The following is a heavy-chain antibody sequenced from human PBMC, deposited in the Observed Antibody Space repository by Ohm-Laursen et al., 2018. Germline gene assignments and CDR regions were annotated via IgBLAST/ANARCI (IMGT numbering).Heavy chain of an antibody. Sequence: SLRLSCAASGFTFTNYWMNWVRQVPGKGLEWVATINKDGSEKEYVDSVKGRFTISRDNAENSVYLQMNSLRVEDTAVYYCARAYEATPPNVWGQGTTVTVS. J-gene: IGHJ6*02. CDR1: GFTFTNYW. CDR3: ARAYEATPPNV. CDR2: INKDGSEK. V-gene: IGHV3-7*04. D-gene: IGHD4-23*01.